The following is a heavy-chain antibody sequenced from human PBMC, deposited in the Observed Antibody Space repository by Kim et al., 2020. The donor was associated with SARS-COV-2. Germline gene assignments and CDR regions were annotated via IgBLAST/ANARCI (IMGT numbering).Heavy chain of an antibody. J-gene: IGHJ6*03. CDR1: GFTFSSYA. Sequence: GGSLRLSCAASGFTFSSYAMHWVRQAPGKGLEWVAVISYDGSNKYYADSVKGRFTISRDNSKNTLYLQMNSLRAEDTAVYYCARDGSSWYDYYYMDVWG. CDR3: ARDGSSWYDYYYMDV. CDR2: ISYDGSNK. V-gene: IGHV3-30-3*01. D-gene: IGHD6-13*01.